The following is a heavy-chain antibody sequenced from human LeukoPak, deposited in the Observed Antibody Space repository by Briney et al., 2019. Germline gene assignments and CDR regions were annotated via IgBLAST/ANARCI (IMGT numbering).Heavy chain of an antibody. CDR1: GYSFTNYW. J-gene: IGHJ4*02. V-gene: IGHV5-51*01. CDR3: ARRRDLYSGSYYPFDY. D-gene: IGHD1-26*01. CDR2: IYPGDSDA. Sequence: GESLKISCKGSGYSFTNYWIGWVRQMPGKGLTWMGIIYPGDSDARYSPSFQGQVTISADKSISNAYLQWSSLKASDTAMYCCARRRDLYSGSYYPFDYWGQGTLVTVSS.